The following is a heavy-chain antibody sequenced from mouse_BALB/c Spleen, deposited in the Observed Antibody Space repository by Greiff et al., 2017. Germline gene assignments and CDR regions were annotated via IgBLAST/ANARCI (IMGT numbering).Heavy chain of an antibody. J-gene: IGHJ1*01. Sequence: VQLQQPGAELVRPGASVKLSCKASGYTFTSYYMYWVKQRPGQGLEWIGEINPSNGGTNFNEKFKSKATLTVDKSSSTAYMQLSSLTSEDSAVYYCTIITTVVAWYFDVWGAGTTVTVSS. CDR3: TIITTVVAWYFDV. D-gene: IGHD1-1*01. CDR1: GYTFTSYY. V-gene: IGHV1S16*01. CDR2: INPSNGGT.